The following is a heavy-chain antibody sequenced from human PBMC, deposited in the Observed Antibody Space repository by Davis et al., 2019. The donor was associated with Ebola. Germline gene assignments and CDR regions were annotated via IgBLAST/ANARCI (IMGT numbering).Heavy chain of an antibody. CDR1: GYTFTSYG. Sequence: ASVKVSCKASGYTFTSYGISWVRQAPGQGLEWMGWINPNSGGTNYAQKFQGRVTMTRDTSISTAYMELSRLRSDDTAVYYCARDTYGDYPDYWGQGTLVTVSS. D-gene: IGHD4-17*01. J-gene: IGHJ4*02. CDR3: ARDTYGDYPDY. CDR2: INPNSGGT. V-gene: IGHV1-2*02.